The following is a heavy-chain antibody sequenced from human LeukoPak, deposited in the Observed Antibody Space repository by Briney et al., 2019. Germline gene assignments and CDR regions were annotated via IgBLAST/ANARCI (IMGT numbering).Heavy chain of an antibody. Sequence: SETLSLTCAVYGGSFSGYYWSWIRQPPGKGLEWIGEINHSGSTNYNPSLKSRVTISVDTSKNQFSLKLSSVTAADTAVYYCARRSSGWGYYYGMDVWGQGTTVTVSS. D-gene: IGHD6-19*01. V-gene: IGHV4-34*01. J-gene: IGHJ6*02. CDR2: INHSGST. CDR1: GGSFSGYY. CDR3: ARRSSGWGYYYGMDV.